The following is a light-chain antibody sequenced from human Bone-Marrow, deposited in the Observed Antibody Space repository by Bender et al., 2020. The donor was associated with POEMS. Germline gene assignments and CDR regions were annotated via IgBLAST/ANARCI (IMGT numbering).Light chain of an antibody. J-gene: IGLJ1*01. CDR3: SSYAGPSTNYV. V-gene: IGLV2-23*02. CDR2: DVT. Sequence: QSALTQPASVSGSPGQSIAISCTGTSSDVGSYSLVSWYQQHPGKAPKVMIYDVTKRPSGVSDRFSGSKSGNTASLTISGLQAEDEADYYCSSYAGPSTNYVFGTGTKVTVL. CDR1: SSDVGSYSL.